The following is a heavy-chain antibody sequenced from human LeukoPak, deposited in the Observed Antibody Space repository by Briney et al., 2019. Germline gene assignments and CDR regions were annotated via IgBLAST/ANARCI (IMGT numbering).Heavy chain of an antibody. D-gene: IGHD3-22*01. CDR3: AREGGITMIVANFDY. Sequence: PGGSLRLSCAASGFTFSSYAMHWVRKAPGKGLGWVAVISYDGSNKYYADSVKGRFTISRDNSKNTLYLQMNSLRAEDTAVYYCAREGGITMIVANFDYWGQGPLDPVPS. J-gene: IGHJ4*02. CDR1: GFTFSSYA. V-gene: IGHV3-30*17. CDR2: ISYDGSNK.